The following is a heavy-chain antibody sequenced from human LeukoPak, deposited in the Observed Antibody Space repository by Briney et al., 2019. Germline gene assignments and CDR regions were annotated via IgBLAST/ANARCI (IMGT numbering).Heavy chain of an antibody. Sequence: LRLSCAASGFTFSSYGMHWIRQPPGKGLEWIGSIYYSGSTYYNPSLKSRVTISVDTSKNQFSLKLSSVTAADTAVYYCARQVYGSGSYYSFYMDVWGKGTTVTVSS. CDR3: ARQVYGSGSYYSFYMDV. D-gene: IGHD3-10*01. CDR1: GFTFSSYG. CDR2: IYYSGST. J-gene: IGHJ6*03. V-gene: IGHV4-39*07.